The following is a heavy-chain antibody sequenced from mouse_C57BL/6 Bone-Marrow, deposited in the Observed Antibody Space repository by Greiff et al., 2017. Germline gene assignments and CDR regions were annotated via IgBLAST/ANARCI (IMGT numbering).Heavy chain of an antibody. CDR1: GYTFTSYG. CDR3: AREGNYYGSLWYFYV. CDR2: IYPRSGNT. J-gene: IGHJ1*03. V-gene: IGHV1-81*01. D-gene: IGHD1-1*01. Sequence: QVQLQQSGAELARPGASVKLSCKASGYTFTSYGISWVKQRTGQGLEWIGEIYPRSGNTYYNEKFKGKATLTADKSSSTAYMELRSLTSEDSAVYFCAREGNYYGSLWYFYVWGTGTTVTVSS.